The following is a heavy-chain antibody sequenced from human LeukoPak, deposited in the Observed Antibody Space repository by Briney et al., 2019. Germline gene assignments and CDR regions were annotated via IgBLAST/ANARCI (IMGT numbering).Heavy chain of an antibody. V-gene: IGHV1-69*04. Sequence: GASVKVSCKASGGTFGSYAISWVRQAPGQGLEWMGRIIPIFGIANYAQKFQGRVTITADKSTSTAYMELRSLRSEDTAVYYCARDRRIFHNPVPIFYYYGMDVWGQGTTVTVSS. CDR3: ARDRRIFHNPVPIFYYYGMDV. CDR2: IIPIFGIA. J-gene: IGHJ6*02. D-gene: IGHD2/OR15-2a*01. CDR1: GGTFGSYA.